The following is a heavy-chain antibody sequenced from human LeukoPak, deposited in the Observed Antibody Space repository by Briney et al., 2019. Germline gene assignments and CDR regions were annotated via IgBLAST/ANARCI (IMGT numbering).Heavy chain of an antibody. CDR2: ISSSSSTI. CDR3: ARRADIVVVPAAHRDYYYYYYMDV. D-gene: IGHD2-2*01. Sequence: GGSLRLSCAASEFTFSSYSMNWVRQAPGKGLEWVSYISSSSSTIYYADSVKGRFTISRDNAKNSLYLQMNSLRAEDTAVYYCARRADIVVVPAAHRDYYYYYYMDVWGKGTTVTVSS. V-gene: IGHV3-48*01. J-gene: IGHJ6*03. CDR1: EFTFSSYS.